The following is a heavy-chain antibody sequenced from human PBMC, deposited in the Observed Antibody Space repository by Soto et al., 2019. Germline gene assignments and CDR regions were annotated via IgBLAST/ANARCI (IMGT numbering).Heavy chain of an antibody. J-gene: IGHJ6*04. V-gene: IGHV1-18*01. D-gene: IGHD6-19*01. Sequence: ASVRFSCQPSGDTFNSYGSSWVRQAPCQVLGWMGWISVYRGNTNYAQKFQGRVTMTTDTTTSTAYMELTSLRFDDTAVYYCVRSAMAGDYYYYGMDVWG. CDR3: VRSAMAGDYYYYGMDV. CDR2: ISVYRGNT. CDR1: GDTFNSYG.